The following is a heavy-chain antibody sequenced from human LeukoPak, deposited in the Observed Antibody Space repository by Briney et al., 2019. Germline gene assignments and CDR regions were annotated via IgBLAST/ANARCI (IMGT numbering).Heavy chain of an antibody. CDR3: ARDRYGSGSYYKSWFDP. D-gene: IGHD3-10*01. CDR1: GGSISSYY. CDR2: IYTSGST. Sequence: SETLSLTCTVSGGSISSYYWSWIRQPAGKRLEWIGRIYTSGSTNYNPSLKSRVTMSVDTSKNQFSLRLSSVTAADTAVYYCARDRYGSGSYYKSWFDPWGQGTLVTVSS. V-gene: IGHV4-4*07. J-gene: IGHJ5*02.